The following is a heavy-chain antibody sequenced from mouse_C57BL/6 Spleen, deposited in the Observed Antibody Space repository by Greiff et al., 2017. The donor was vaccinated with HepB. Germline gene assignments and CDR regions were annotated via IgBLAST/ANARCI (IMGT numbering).Heavy chain of an antibody. CDR2: IYPGSGST. D-gene: IGHD1-1*01. Sequence: VQLQQPGAELVKPGASVKMSCKASGYTFTSYWITWVKQRPGQGLEWIGDIYPGSGSTNYNEKFKSKATLTVDTSSSTAYMQLSSLTSEDSAVYYGARERLTAVVRYFDVWGTGTTVTVSS. J-gene: IGHJ1*03. V-gene: IGHV1-55*01. CDR1: GYTFTSYW. CDR3: ARERLTAVVRYFDV.